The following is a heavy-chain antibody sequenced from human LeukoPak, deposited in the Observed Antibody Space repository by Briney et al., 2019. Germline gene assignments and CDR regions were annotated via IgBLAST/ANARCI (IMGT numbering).Heavy chain of an antibody. CDR1: GYTFTGYY. J-gene: IGHJ4*02. D-gene: IGHD3-10*01. CDR2: INPNSGGT. CDR3: ARRLLWFGEFLGY. V-gene: IGHV1-2*02. Sequence: GASVKVSRKASGYTFTGYYMHWVRQAPGQGLEWMGWINPNSGGTNYAQKFQGRVTMTRDTSISTAYMELSRLRSDDTAVYYCARRLLWFGEFLGYWGQGTLVTVSS.